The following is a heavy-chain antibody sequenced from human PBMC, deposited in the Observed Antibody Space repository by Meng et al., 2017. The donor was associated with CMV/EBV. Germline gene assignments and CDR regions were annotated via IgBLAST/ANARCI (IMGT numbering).Heavy chain of an antibody. CDR1: GGTFSSYA. V-gene: IGHV1-69*10. D-gene: IGHD2-2*01. Sequence: SVKVSCKASGGTFSSYAISWVRQAPGQGLEWMGGIIPILGIANYAQKFQGRVTITADKSTSTAYMELSSLRSEDTAVYYCASGGLGLGYCSSTSCSYYSGMDVWGQGTTVTVSS. CDR3: ASGGLGLGYCSSTSCSYYSGMDV. CDR2: IIPILGIA. J-gene: IGHJ6*02.